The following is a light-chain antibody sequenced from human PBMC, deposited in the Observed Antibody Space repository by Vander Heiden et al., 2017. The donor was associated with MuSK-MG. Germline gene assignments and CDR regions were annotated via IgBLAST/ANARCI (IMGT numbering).Light chain of an antibody. Sequence: EIVLTQSPATLSLSPGERATLSCRASQSVSSYLAWYQQKPGQAPRLLIYDASNRATGIRARFSGSGCGTDFTLTISSLEPEDFAVYYCQQRSNGPPSLTFGGGTKVEIK. CDR2: DAS. J-gene: IGKJ4*01. CDR3: QQRSNGPPSLT. V-gene: IGKV3-11*01. CDR1: QSVSSY.